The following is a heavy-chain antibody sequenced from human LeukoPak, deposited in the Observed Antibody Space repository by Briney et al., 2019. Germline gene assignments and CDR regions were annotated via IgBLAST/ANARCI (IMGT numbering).Heavy chain of an antibody. Sequence: SETLSLTCTVSGGSISSTNYYWGWIRQPPGKGLECIGSIYYSGRTYYNPSLRSRVTISVDTSKNQFSLKLSSVTAADTAVYYCASNTGTVFDYWGQGALVTVSS. CDR3: ASNTGTVFDY. CDR2: IYYSGRT. CDR1: GGSISSTNYY. J-gene: IGHJ4*02. V-gene: IGHV4-39*07. D-gene: IGHD7-27*01.